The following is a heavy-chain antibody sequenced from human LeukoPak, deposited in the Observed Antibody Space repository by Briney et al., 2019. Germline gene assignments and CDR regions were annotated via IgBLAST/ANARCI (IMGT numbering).Heavy chain of an antibody. Sequence: PGGSLGLSCAASGLTFSSHWMSWVRQAPGKGLESVANIKQDGSEKYYVDSVKGGCPVSRDNAKNSLYLQMNTLRAEDTAVYYCASSHYYGSGSYYYYYYGMDVWRQGTTVTVSS. V-gene: IGHV3-7*01. CDR3: ASSHYYGSGSYYYYYYGMDV. J-gene: IGHJ6*02. D-gene: IGHD3-10*01. CDR2: IKQDGSEK. CDR1: GLTFSSHW.